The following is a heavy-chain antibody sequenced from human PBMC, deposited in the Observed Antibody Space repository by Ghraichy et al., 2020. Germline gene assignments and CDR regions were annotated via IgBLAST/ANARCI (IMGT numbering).Heavy chain of an antibody. V-gene: IGHV3-48*03. Sequence: GGSLRLSCAASGFTFSSYEMNWVRQAPGKGLEWVSYTSRSGSTIYYADSVKGRFTISRDNAKNSLYLQMNSLRAEDTAVYYCARDHYYDSSPELNYFDYWGQGTLVTVSS. J-gene: IGHJ4*02. CDR2: TSRSGSTI. D-gene: IGHD3-22*01. CDR3: ARDHYYDSSPELNYFDY. CDR1: GFTFSSYE.